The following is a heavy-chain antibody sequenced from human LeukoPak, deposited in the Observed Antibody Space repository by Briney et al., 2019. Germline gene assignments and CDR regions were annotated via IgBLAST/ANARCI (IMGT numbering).Heavy chain of an antibody. D-gene: IGHD2-2*01. CDR3: AKHGSPSCYSQSAH. V-gene: IGHV3-30-3*02. CDR1: GFTFSSYA. CDR2: ISYDGTNK. J-gene: IGHJ4*02. Sequence: GGSLRLSCAASGFTFSSYAMSWVRQAPGKGLEWVAVISYDGTNKYYADSVKDRFTISRDSSENTLYLQMNGLRAEDTAVYYCAKHGSPSCYSQSAHWGQGTLVTVSS.